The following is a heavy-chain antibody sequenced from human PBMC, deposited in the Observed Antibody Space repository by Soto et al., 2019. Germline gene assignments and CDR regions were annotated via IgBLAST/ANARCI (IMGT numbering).Heavy chain of an antibody. J-gene: IGHJ4*02. CDR3: VRDPWNY. CDR1: GYTLTNYY. D-gene: IGHD5-12*01. CDR2: ISPSGDST. Sequence: QVQLVQSGAEVKKPGASVKVSCKASGYTLTNYYMHWVRQAPGQGLEWMGIISPSGDSTSYPQKFQGRLTMTTDTSTSTVYRELNSLRSEDTAVYYCVRDPWNYWGQGTLVIVSS. V-gene: IGHV1-46*01.